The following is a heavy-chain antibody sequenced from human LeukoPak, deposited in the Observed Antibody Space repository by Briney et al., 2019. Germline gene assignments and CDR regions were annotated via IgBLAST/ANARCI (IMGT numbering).Heavy chain of an antibody. CDR1: GGSISSSSYY. Sequence: SETLSLTCTVSGGSISSSSYYWGWIRQPPGKGLEWIGSIYYSGSTYYNPSLKSRVTISVDTSKNQFSLKLSSVTAADTAVYYCARDNIRMTGILDYWGQGTLVTVSS. V-gene: IGHV4-39*07. CDR3: ARDNIRMTGILDY. CDR2: IYYSGST. D-gene: IGHD1-20*01. J-gene: IGHJ4*02.